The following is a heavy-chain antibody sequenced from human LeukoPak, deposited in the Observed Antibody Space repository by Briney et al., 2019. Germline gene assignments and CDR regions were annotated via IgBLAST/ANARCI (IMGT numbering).Heavy chain of an antibody. CDR2: INPNSGDT. D-gene: IGHD5-24*01. J-gene: IGHJ6*03. Sequence: ASVKVSCKASGYTFTHYIINWVRQAPGQGLEWMGWINPNSGDTNYAQKFQGRVTMTRDMSTSTVYMELSSLRSEDTAVYYCARDPPPSDGYYYYMDVWGKGTTVTVSS. CDR3: ARDPPPSDGYYYYMDV. CDR1: GYTFTHYI. V-gene: IGHV1-8*02.